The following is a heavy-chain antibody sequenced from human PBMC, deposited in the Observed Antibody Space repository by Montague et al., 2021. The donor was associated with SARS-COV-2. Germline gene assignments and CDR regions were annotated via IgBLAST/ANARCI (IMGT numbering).Heavy chain of an antibody. CDR2: KYYRSRWSN. D-gene: IGHD1-26*01. Sequence: CAISGDSVSSNSATWHWIRQSPSRGLEWLGRKYYRSRWSNDYAVSVRSRIIINPDTSTNQFSLQLSSVTPEDTAVYFCARERWAVGVSFDYWGQGTLVTVSS. CDR3: ARERWAVGVSFDY. V-gene: IGHV6-1*01. CDR1: GDSVSSNSAT. J-gene: IGHJ4*02.